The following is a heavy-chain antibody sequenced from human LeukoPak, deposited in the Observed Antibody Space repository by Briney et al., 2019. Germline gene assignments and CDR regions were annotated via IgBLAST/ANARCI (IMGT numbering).Heavy chain of an antibody. V-gene: IGHV3-23*01. CDR2: ISGNGGDT. CDR3: AKGRTLVGGSTRSYDH. J-gene: IGHJ4*02. D-gene: IGHD1-26*01. CDR1: GFTFSSYS. Sequence: GGSLRLSCAASGFTFSSYSMSWVRQASGKGLEWVSVISGNGGDTFYADSVKGRFTISRDNSKDMLYLQMNSLRVEDTAVYYCAKGRTLVGGSTRSYDHWGQGTLVTVSP.